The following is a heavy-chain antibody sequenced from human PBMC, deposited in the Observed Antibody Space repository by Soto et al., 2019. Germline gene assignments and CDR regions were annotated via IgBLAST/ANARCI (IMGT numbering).Heavy chain of an antibody. CDR2: ISNDGSNY. CDR1: GFTFTSYA. Sequence: QVQLVESGGGVVQPGRSLRLSCAASGFTFTSYAMHWVRQAPGKGLEWVAVISNDGSNYYYADSVRGRFTISRDNTKNTLFRQMSSLIGEDSGVYYGARGTTLAINDYVMDVW. V-gene: IGHV3-30-3*01. J-gene: IGHJ6*01. CDR3: ARGTTLAINDYVMDV. D-gene: IGHD1-7*01.